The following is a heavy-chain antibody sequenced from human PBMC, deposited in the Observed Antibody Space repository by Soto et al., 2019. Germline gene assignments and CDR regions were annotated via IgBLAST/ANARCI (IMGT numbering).Heavy chain of an antibody. CDR2: IYYSGST. CDR3: ARAGRINFQPGTTVGNWFDT. V-gene: IGHV4-31*03. J-gene: IGHJ5*02. Sequence: PSETLSLTCTVAGGSISSGGYYWSWIRQHPGKGLEWIGYIYYSGSTYYNPSLKSRVTISVDTSKNQFSLKLSSVTAADTAVYYCARAGRINFQPGTTVGNWFDTWGQGTPVTVSS. CDR1: GGSISSGGYY. D-gene: IGHD1-7*01.